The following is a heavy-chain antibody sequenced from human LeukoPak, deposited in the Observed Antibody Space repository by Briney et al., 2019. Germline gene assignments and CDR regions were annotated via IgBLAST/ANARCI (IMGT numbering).Heavy chain of an antibody. Sequence: ASVKVSCKASGYTFTGYYMHWVRQAPGQGLEWMGRINPNSGGTNYAQKFQGRVTMTRDTSISTAYMEPSRLRSDDTAVYYCARDXPGHWYFDLWGRGTLVTVSS. CDR1: GYTFTGYY. J-gene: IGHJ2*01. CDR2: INPNSGGT. CDR3: ARDXPGHWYFDL. V-gene: IGHV1-2*06.